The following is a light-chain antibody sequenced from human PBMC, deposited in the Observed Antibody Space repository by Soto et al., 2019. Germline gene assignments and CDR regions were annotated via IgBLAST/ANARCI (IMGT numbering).Light chain of an antibody. J-gene: IGKJ4*01. CDR1: QSLGSD. CDR2: GAS. V-gene: IGKV3-15*01. CDR3: QQHINWPLT. Sequence: EIVMTQSPGTLSLSPGDTATLSCRASQSLGSDLAWYQQKPGQAPRLLIYGASTRATGIPARFSGSGSGTEFTLTISSLQSEDFALYYCQQHINWPLTFGGGTKVDIK.